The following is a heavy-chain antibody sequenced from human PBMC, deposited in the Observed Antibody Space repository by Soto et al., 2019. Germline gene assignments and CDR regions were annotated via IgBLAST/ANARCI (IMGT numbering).Heavy chain of an antibody. Sequence: EVQLLESGGGLVQPGGSLRLSCAASGFTFISYAMNWVRQAPGKGLECVSVISGSGGSTYYADAVKGRFTISRDNSKNTLYLQMNSLRAEDTAVYYCAKRTVGWYFDLWGRGTLVTVSS. CDR2: ISGSGGST. J-gene: IGHJ2*01. D-gene: IGHD4-17*01. CDR1: GFTFISYA. CDR3: AKRTVGWYFDL. V-gene: IGHV3-23*01.